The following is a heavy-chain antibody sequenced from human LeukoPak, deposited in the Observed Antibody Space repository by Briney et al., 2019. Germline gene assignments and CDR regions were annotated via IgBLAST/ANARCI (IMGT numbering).Heavy chain of an antibody. CDR2: INPNSGGT. Sequence: ASVKVSCKASGNTFTGYYMHWVRQAPGQGLEWMGWINPNSGGTNYAQKFQGRVTMTRDTSINTAYMELSRLRSDDTAVYYCARGPMTDNDAFDIWGQGTKVTVSS. V-gene: IGHV1-2*02. D-gene: IGHD3-9*01. J-gene: IGHJ3*02. CDR3: ARGPMTDNDAFDI. CDR1: GNTFTGYY.